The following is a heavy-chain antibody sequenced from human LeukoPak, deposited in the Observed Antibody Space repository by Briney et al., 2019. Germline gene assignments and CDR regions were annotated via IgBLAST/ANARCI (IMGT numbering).Heavy chain of an antibody. CDR2: FYYSGST. CDR1: GGSISSSSYY. Sequence: SETLSLTCTVSGGSISSSSYYWGWIRQPPGKGLEWLGSFYYSGSTYYNPSLKSRVTISVDTSKNQFSLKLSSVTAADTAVYYCARTGEWLTTDFTWFDPWGQGTLVTVSS. CDR3: ARTGEWLTTDFTWFDP. D-gene: IGHD3-3*01. J-gene: IGHJ5*02. V-gene: IGHV4-39*07.